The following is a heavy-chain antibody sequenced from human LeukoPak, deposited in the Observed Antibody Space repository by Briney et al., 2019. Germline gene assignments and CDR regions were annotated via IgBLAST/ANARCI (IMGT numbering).Heavy chain of an antibody. CDR2: ISAYNGNP. V-gene: IGHV1-18*04. J-gene: IGHJ4*02. CDR1: GYTFTSYG. CDR3: ARALLWFGEYYFDY. D-gene: IGHD3-10*01. Sequence: ASVKVSCKSSGYTFTSYGISWVRQAPGQGLEWMGWISAYNGNPNYAQKLQGTVTLTTDTSTSTAYMELRSLRSDDTAVYYCARALLWFGEYYFDYWGQGTLVTVSS.